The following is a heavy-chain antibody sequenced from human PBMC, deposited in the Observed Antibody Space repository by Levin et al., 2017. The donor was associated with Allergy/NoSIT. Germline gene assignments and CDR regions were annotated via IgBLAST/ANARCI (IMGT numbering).Heavy chain of an antibody. V-gene: IGHV3-21*01. CDR1: GFAFNIYR. J-gene: IGHJ6*02. CDR2: ISGPGNYI. D-gene: IGHD3-16*01. CDR3: ARLGAQGYGMDV. Sequence: GGSLRLSCAASGFAFNIYRMNWVRQAPGKGLEWVAYISGPGNYIYYADSAKGRFTISRDNAKNSLWLQMNSLRADDTAVYYCARLGAQGYGMDVWGQGTTVTVSS.